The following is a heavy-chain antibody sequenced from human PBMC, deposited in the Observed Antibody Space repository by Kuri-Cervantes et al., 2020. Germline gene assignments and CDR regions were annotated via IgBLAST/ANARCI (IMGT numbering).Heavy chain of an antibody. V-gene: IGHV3-33*08. Sequence: GESLKISCAASGLTFSTYGMHWVRQAPGKGLEWVAVIWYDGSNKYYADSVKGRFTISRDNSKNTLYLQMNSLRAEDTAVYYCARGSSSSWFYYYYGMDVWGQGTTVTVSS. J-gene: IGHJ6*02. D-gene: IGHD6-13*01. CDR3: ARGSSSSWFYYYYGMDV. CDR1: GLTFSTYG. CDR2: IWYDGSNK.